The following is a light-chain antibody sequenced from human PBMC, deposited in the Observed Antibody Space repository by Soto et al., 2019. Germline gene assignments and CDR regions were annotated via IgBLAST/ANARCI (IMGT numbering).Light chain of an antibody. Sequence: DIVFTHSPATLSLSPGGRAALSWXASQSVSSYLAWYQQKPGQAPRLLIYDASNRATGIPARFSGSGSGTDFTLTISSLEPEDFAVYYCQQRSNWLWTFGQGTKVDIK. V-gene: IGKV3-11*01. CDR3: QQRSNWLWT. CDR1: QSVSSY. CDR2: DAS. J-gene: IGKJ1*01.